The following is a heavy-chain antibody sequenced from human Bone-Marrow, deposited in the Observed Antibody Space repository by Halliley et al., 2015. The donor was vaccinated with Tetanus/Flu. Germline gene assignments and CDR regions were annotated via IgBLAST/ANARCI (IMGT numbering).Heavy chain of an antibody. D-gene: IGHD3-10*01. Sequence: TLSLTCAVSGDSMTNDNWWSWVRQAPGKGLEWLGEIHQSGGSNHNPSLSSRLTISLDKPKTQFSLRLSSVTAADTAVYYCARAGRSGATKQFFFDSWGPGALVTVSS. V-gene: IGHV4-4*02. J-gene: IGHJ4*02. CDR2: IHQSGGS. CDR3: ARAGRSGATKQFFFDS. CDR1: GDSMTNDNW.